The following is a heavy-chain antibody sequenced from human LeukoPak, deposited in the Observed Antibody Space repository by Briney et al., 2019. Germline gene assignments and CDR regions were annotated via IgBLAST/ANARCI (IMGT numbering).Heavy chain of an antibody. V-gene: IGHV4-31*03. Sequence: PSQTLSLTCTVSGGSIASDNYFWSWIRQHPEKGLEWIGYIFYSGTTYYNPSLKSRVTISVDTSKNQFSLKLNSAIAADTAVYYCAREVNEPASADAFDIWGQGTMVTVSS. CDR1: GGSIASDNYF. J-gene: IGHJ3*02. CDR2: IFYSGTT. CDR3: AREVNEPASADAFDI. D-gene: IGHD2-2*01.